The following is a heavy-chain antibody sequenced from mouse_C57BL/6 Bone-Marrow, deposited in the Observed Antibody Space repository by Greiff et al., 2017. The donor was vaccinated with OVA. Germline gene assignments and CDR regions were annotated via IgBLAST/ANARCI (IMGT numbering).Heavy chain of an antibody. D-gene: IGHD1-1*01. CDR1: GFTFSDYG. Sequence: EVQGVESGGGLVQPGGSLKLSCAASGFTFSDYGMAWVRQAPRKGPEWVAFISNLAYSIYYADTVTGRFTISREHAKNTLYLEMSSLRSEDTAMYDCARRDYYGYYFDYWGQGTTLTVSS. V-gene: IGHV5-15*01. J-gene: IGHJ2*01. CDR2: ISNLAYSI. CDR3: ARRDYYGYYFDY.